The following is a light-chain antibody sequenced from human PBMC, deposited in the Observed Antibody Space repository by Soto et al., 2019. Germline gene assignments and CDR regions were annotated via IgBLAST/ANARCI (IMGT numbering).Light chain of an antibody. J-gene: IGKJ5*01. Sequence: ILFTQSPGTLSLSPGERATLSCRASQSISGNYLAWHQPKPGEAPRLLIYGASNRATGIPERLSGSGSGTDFTLTIRRLEPQDSAMYYCQQYVISVTFGQGTRLEIK. V-gene: IGKV3-20*01. CDR3: QQYVISVT. CDR1: QSISGNY. CDR2: GAS.